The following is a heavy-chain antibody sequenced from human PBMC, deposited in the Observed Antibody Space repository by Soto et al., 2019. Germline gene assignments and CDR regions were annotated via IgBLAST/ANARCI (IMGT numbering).Heavy chain of an antibody. V-gene: IGHV1-18*01. Sequence: QVQLVQSGAEVKKPGASVKVSCKASGYTFTSYGISWVRQAPGQGLEWMGWISAYNGNTNYAQKLQGRVTMTTDTPTSTAYMELRSLRSDDTAVYYCASLVFDYSMRGGEFDYWGQGTLVTVSS. CDR2: ISAYNGNT. CDR3: ASLVFDYSMRGGEFDY. D-gene: IGHD3-9*01. CDR1: GYTFTSYG. J-gene: IGHJ4*02.